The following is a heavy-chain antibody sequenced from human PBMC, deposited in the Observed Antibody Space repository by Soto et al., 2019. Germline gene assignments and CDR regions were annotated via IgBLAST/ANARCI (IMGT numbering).Heavy chain of an antibody. CDR2: IYYSGST. Sequence: SETLSLTCTVSGGSISSSSYYWGWIRQPPGKGLEWIGSIYYSGSTYYNPSLKSRVTISVDTSKNQFSLKLSSVTAADTAVYYCAGTENIVVVVAAMSIDYWGQGTLVTVSS. CDR3: AGTENIVVVVAAMSIDY. J-gene: IGHJ4*02. CDR1: GGSISSSSYY. V-gene: IGHV4-39*01. D-gene: IGHD2-15*01.